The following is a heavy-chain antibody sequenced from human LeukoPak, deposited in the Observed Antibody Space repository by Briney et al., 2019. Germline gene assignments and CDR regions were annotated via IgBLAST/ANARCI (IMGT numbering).Heavy chain of an antibody. V-gene: IGHV3-23*01. CDR1: GFTFSSYA. CDR3: ARGAGGSGSYLGWLAYFDY. CDR2: ISGSGGST. D-gene: IGHD3-10*01. J-gene: IGHJ4*02. Sequence: PGGSLRLSCAASGFTFSSYAMSWVRQAPGKGLEWVSAISGSGGSTYYADSVKGRFTISRDNSKNTLYLQMNSLRAEDTAVYYCARGAGGSGSYLGWLAYFDYWGQGTLVTVSS.